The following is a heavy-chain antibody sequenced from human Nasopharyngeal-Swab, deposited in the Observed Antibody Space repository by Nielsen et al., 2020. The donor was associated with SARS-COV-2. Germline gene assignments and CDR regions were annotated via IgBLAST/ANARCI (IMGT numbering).Heavy chain of an antibody. J-gene: IGHJ4*02. Sequence: GGSLRLSCAASGFTFSTYSMIWVRQAPAKGLEWVSWISSSVSYIYYADSVKGRFTISRANAKNALYLQMSSLRAEDTAVYYCARLPSAWGRRDFDYWGQGTLVTVSS. CDR1: GFTFSTYS. CDR3: ARLPSAWGRRDFDY. D-gene: IGHD6-19*01. V-gene: IGHV3-21*06. CDR2: ISSSVSYI.